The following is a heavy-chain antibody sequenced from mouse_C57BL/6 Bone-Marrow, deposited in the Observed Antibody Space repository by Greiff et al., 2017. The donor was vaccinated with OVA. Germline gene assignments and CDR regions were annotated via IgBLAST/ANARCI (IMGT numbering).Heavy chain of an antibody. Sequence: DVKLVESGGDLVKPGGSLKLSCAASGFTFSSYGMSWVRQTPDKRLEWVATISSGGSYTYYPDSVKGRFTISRDNATNTLYLQMSSLKSEDTARYYCASKTGTGFAYWGQGTLVTVSA. J-gene: IGHJ3*01. CDR3: ASKTGTGFAY. CDR1: GFTFSSYG. V-gene: IGHV5-6*02. D-gene: IGHD4-1*01. CDR2: ISSGGSYT.